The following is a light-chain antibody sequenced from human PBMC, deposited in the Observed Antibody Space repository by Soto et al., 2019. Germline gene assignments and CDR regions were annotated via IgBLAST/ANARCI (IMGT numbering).Light chain of an antibody. CDR1: SGHSSYA. J-gene: IGLJ2*01. V-gene: IGLV4-69*01. CDR2: LNSDGSH. CDR3: QTWGSGIRVV. Sequence: QSVLTQSPSASASLGASVNLTCTLSSGHSSYAIAWHQQQPEKGPRYLMKLNSDGSHSKGDGIPDRFSGSSSGAERYLTISSLQSEDEADYYCQTWGSGIRVVFGGGTKLTVL.